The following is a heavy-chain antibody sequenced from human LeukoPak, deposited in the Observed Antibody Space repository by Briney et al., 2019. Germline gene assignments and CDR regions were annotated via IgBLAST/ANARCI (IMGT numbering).Heavy chain of an antibody. CDR2: IYYSGST. CDR3: ARGGGYTYGPPFDY. J-gene: IGHJ4*02. V-gene: IGHV4-59*01. D-gene: IGHD5-18*01. Sequence: SETLSLTCTVSGGSISSYSWSWIRQPPGKGLEWIGYIYYSGSTNYNPSLKSRVTISGDTSKKQFSLKLSSVTAADTAVYYCARGGGYTYGPPFDYWGQGTLVTVSS. CDR1: GGSISSYS.